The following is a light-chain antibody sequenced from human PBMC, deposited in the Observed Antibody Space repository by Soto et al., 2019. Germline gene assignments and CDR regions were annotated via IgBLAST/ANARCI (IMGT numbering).Light chain of an antibody. CDR3: SSYAGSSNLGV. V-gene: IGLV2-8*01. Sequence: QSVLTQPPSASGSPGQSVTISCTGTSSDVGGYNFVSWYQQHPGKAPKLMIYEVTKRPSGVPSRFSGSKSGNTASLTVSGLQAEDEADDYCSSYAGSSNLGVFGGGTKVTVL. CDR1: SSDVGGYNF. J-gene: IGLJ3*02. CDR2: EVT.